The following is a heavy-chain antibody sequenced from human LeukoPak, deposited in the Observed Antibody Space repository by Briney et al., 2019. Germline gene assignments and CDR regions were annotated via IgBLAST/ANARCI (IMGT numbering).Heavy chain of an antibody. V-gene: IGHV3-66*02. CDR1: GFIVNSYA. CDR3: ARDRAEGKTWVEFDP. Sequence: GGSLRLSCAASGFIVNSYAKSWVRQAPGKGLAWVSLIYSDGVTQYADSVKGRFTISRDNSKNTLYLQMNSLRDEDTAVYFCARDRAEGKTWVEFDPWGQGTLVTVSS. J-gene: IGHJ5*02. CDR2: IYSDGVT.